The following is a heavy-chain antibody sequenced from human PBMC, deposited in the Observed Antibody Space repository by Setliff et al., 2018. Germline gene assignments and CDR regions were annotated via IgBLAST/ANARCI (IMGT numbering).Heavy chain of an antibody. CDR3: ARAGRFHYDTSGYYYDRDYYYYMDV. D-gene: IGHD3-22*01. V-gene: IGHV1-18*01. Sequence: ASVKVSCKASGGTFSSKAISWVRQATGQGLEWMGWLNPNISATFYAPKFQGRVTMTTDTSTSTAYMELRSLRSDDTAVYYCARAGRFHYDTSGYYYDRDYYYYMDVWGKGTTVTVSS. J-gene: IGHJ6*03. CDR1: GGTFSSKA. CDR2: LNPNISAT.